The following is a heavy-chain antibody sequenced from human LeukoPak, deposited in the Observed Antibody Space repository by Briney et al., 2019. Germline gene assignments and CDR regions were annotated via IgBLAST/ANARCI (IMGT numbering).Heavy chain of an antibody. CDR2: IYYSGST. CDR1: GGSINNRSYY. CDR3: ARYDSSSGWFDP. D-gene: IGHD3-22*01. V-gene: IGHV4-39*02. Sequence: SETLSLTCTVSGGSINNRSYYWGWIRQPPGNGLKWIGSIYYSGSTYYNSSLKSRVTISVDTSKNHFSLKLNSVTAADTAVYYCARYDSSSGWFDPWGQGTLVTISS. J-gene: IGHJ5*02.